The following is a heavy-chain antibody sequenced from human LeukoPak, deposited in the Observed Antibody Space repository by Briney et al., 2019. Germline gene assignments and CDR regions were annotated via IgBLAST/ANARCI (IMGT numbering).Heavy chain of an antibody. CDR2: ISGNGEIT. CDR1: AFIFNNYA. Sequence: GGSLRLSCAASAFIFNNYAMSWVRQAPGKGLEWVSGISGNGEITYYADSVKGRFTIPRDNSKNMLYLQMNSLRADDTAVYHCAKGSTIFKYDFWGQGALVTVSS. V-gene: IGHV3-23*01. CDR3: AKGSTIFKYDF. J-gene: IGHJ4*02. D-gene: IGHD3-3*01.